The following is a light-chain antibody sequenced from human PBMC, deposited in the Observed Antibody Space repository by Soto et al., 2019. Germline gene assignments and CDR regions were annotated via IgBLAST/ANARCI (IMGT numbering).Light chain of an antibody. CDR1: SSDVGGYNY. Sequence: QSVLTQPASVSGSPGQSITISCTGTSSDVGGYNYVSWYQQHPGKAPKLMIYEVSYRPSGVSHRFSGSKSGNTASLTISGLQAEDEADYYCSSYTSSNTLVVFGGGTKVTVL. CDR2: EVS. CDR3: SSYTSSNTLVV. V-gene: IGLV2-14*01. J-gene: IGLJ2*01.